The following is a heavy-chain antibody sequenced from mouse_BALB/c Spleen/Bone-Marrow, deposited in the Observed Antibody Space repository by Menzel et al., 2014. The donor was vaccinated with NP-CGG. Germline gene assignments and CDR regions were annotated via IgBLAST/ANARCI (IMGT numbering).Heavy chain of an antibody. CDR2: IYPGDGDS. Sequence: LVESGASVKISCKASGYVFSNSWTNWVKQRPGEGLEWIGRIYPGDGDSNYNGKFKGKATLTADNSSSTAYLQLSSLTSVDSAVYFCARRRAFITTVVDYFDVWGAGTTVTVSS. D-gene: IGHD1-1*01. CDR3: ARRRAFITTVVDYFDV. J-gene: IGHJ1*01. CDR1: GYVFSNSW. V-gene: IGHV1-82*01.